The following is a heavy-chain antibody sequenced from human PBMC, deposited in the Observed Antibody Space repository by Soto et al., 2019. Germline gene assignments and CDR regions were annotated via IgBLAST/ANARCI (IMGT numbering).Heavy chain of an antibody. J-gene: IGHJ6*02. CDR2: IIPIFGTA. CDR1: GGTFSSYA. D-gene: IGHD5-18*01. V-gene: IGHV1-69*13. CDR3: ARGWDTAMVIGWGPYYYYGMDV. Sequence: ASVKVSCKASGGTFSSYAIIWVRQAPGQGLEWMGGIIPIFGTANYAQKFQGRVTIAADESTSTAYMELSSLRSEDTAVYYCARGWDTAMVIGWGPYYYYGMDVWGRGTTVTVSS.